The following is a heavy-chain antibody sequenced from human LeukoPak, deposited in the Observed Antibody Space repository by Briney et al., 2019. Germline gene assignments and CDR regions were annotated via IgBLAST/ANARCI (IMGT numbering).Heavy chain of an antibody. CDR2: INHSGST. V-gene: IGHV4-34*01. Sequence: PSETLSLTCAVYGGSFSGYYWSWIRQPPGKGLEWIGEINHSGSTNYNPSLKSRVTISVDTSKNQFSLKLSSVTAADTAVYYCARTKQGEYGSSWYPELSFYMDVWGKGTTVTVSS. CDR3: ARTKQGEYGSSWYPELSFYMDV. CDR1: GGSFSGYY. J-gene: IGHJ6*03. D-gene: IGHD6-13*01.